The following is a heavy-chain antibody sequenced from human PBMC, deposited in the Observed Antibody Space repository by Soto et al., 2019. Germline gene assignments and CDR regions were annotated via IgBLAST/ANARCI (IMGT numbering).Heavy chain of an antibody. CDR2: ISGSGGST. V-gene: IGHV3-23*01. J-gene: IGHJ4*02. D-gene: IGHD1-26*01. Sequence: PGGSLRLSCAASGFTFSSYAMSWVRQAPGKGLEWVSGISGSGGSTYYADSVKGRFTISRDNSKNTLYLQMNSLRADDTAVYYCVKPRIVGATSDFDYWGQGTLVTVSS. CDR3: VKPRIVGATSDFDY. CDR1: GFTFSSYA.